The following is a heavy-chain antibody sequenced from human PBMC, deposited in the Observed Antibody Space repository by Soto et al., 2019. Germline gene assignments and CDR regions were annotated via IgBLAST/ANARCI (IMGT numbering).Heavy chain of an antibody. CDR3: TTHEEGAPWAGGFDS. D-gene: IGHD1-26*01. Sequence: GGSLRLSCAASGFRFRTRAMSWVRQAPGKGLEWVASIRPGGDSTYYADSVKGRFAVSRDNSNITLYLQMDSLRVEDTAIYYCTTHEEGAPWAGGFDSWGQGTLVTVSS. V-gene: IGHV3-23*01. J-gene: IGHJ5*01. CDR1: GFRFRTRA. CDR2: IRPGGDST.